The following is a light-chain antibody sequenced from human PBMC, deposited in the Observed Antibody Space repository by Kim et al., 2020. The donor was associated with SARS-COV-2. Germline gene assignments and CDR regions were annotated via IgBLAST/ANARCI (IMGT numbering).Light chain of an antibody. CDR1: SSNIGSNT. Sequence: GQRVTISCSGSSSNIGSNTVNWYQQLPGTAPELLIYSNNQRPSGVPDRFSGSKSGTSASLAISGLQSEDEADYYCAALDDSLNGWVFGGGTKLTVL. V-gene: IGLV1-44*01. CDR2: SNN. J-gene: IGLJ3*02. CDR3: AALDDSLNGWV.